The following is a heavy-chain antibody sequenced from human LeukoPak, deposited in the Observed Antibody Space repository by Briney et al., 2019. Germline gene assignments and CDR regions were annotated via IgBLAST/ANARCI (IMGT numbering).Heavy chain of an antibody. CDR3: ARDNDSNYYYYGMDV. CDR1: GFTFSSYS. CDR2: ISSSSSYI. D-gene: IGHD3-22*01. V-gene: IGHV3-21*01. Sequence: GGSLRLSCAASGFTFSSYSMNWVRQAPGKGLEWVSSISSSSSYIYYADSVKGRFTISRDNAKNSLYLQMNSLRAEDTAVYHCARDNDSNYYYYGMDVWGQGTTVTVSS. J-gene: IGHJ6*02.